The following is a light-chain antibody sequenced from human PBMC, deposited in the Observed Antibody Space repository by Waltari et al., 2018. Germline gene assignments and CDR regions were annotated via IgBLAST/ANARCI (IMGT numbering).Light chain of an antibody. Sequence: DIQMTQSPSSLSASVGDTVTISCRASQSVSQWLAWDRQKPGRAPSLLIVKASILESAVPPRFSATGSGTDFTLTITNVQADDLGTYDGQQYNAVPYTFGQGTKLEI. V-gene: IGKV1-5*03. CDR3: QQYNAVPYT. CDR2: KAS. CDR1: QSVSQW. J-gene: IGKJ2*01.